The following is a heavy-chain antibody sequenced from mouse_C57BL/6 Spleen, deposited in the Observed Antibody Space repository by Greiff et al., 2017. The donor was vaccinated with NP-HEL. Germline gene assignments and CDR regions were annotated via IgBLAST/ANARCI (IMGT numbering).Heavy chain of an antibody. CDR2: IYPSDSET. Sequence: QVQLQQPGAELVRPGSSVKLSCKASGYTFTSYWMDWVKQRPGQGLEWIGNIYPSDSETHYNQKFKDKATLTVDKSSSTAYMQLSSLTSEDSAVYYCARGGYYDYDYWGQGTTLTVSS. V-gene: IGHV1-61*01. D-gene: IGHD2-4*01. CDR1: GYTFTSYW. J-gene: IGHJ2*01. CDR3: ARGGYYDYDY.